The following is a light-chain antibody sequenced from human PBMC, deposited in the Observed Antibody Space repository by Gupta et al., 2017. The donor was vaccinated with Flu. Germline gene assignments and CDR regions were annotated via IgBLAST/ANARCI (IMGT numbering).Light chain of an antibody. CDR1: NIGSKS. CDR2: DDR. CDR3: QVWDSISTYV. J-gene: IGLJ1*01. V-gene: IGLV3-21*02. Sequence: PGQTAKITCGGNNIGSKSVQWYQQKPGQAPVLVVYDDRDRPSGIPERFSGSNSGNTATLIISRVEAGDEADYYCQVWDSISTYVFGSGTEV.